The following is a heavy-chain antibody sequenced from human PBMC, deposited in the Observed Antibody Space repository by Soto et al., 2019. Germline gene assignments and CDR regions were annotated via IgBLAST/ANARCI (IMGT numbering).Heavy chain of an antibody. V-gene: IGHV5-51*01. CDR3: ARHGGGYCSSTSCYSWWRVPSWLDP. CDR2: IYPGDSDT. J-gene: IGHJ5*02. Sequence: GESLKISCKGSGYSFTIYWIGWVPQMPGKGLEWMGIIYPGDSDTRYSPSFQGQVTISADKSISTAYLQWSSLKASDTAMYYCARHGGGYCSSTSCYSWWRVPSWLDPWGQGTLVTVSS. D-gene: IGHD2-2*01. CDR1: GYSFTIYW.